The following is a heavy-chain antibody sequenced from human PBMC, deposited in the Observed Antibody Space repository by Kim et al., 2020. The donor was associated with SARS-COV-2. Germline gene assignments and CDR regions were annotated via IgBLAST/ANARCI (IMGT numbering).Heavy chain of an antibody. CDR1: GFTFSSYT. Sequence: GGSLRLSCAASGFTFSSYTMNWVRLAPGKGLEWVSSITSSSRYIYYADSLRGRFTISRDNSKNSLYLQMNSLRAEDTAVYYCAIEGASFDYWGQGTLVTV. D-gene: IGHD3-16*01. V-gene: IGHV3-21*06. CDR3: AIEGASFDY. J-gene: IGHJ4*02. CDR2: ITSSSRYI.